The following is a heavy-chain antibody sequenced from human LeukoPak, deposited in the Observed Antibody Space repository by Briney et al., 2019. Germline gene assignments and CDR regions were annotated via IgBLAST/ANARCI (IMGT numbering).Heavy chain of an antibody. Sequence: SVKVSCKASGGTFSSYAISWVRQAPGQGLEWMGRIIPILGIANYAQKFQGRVTITADKSTSTAYMELSSLRSEDTAVYYRASPGLGCSSTSCFYGMDVWGQGTTVTVSS. CDR1: GGTFSSYA. CDR3: ASPGLGCSSTSCFYGMDV. V-gene: IGHV1-69*04. D-gene: IGHD2-2*01. CDR2: IIPILGIA. J-gene: IGHJ6*02.